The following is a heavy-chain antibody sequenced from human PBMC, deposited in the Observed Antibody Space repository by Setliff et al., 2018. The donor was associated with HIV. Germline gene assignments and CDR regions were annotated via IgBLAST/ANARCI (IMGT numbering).Heavy chain of an antibody. CDR2: IYTNGRT. Sequence: PSETLSLTCTVSGGSISSNSYYWSWIRQPAGKGLEWIGHIYTNGRTNYNPPLKSRVTISVDPSKNQFSLKLSSVTATDTAMYYCASPNWNYLGYWFDPWGQGTLVTVSS. D-gene: IGHD1-7*01. V-gene: IGHV4-61*09. J-gene: IGHJ5*02. CDR1: GGSISSNSYY. CDR3: ASPNWNYLGYWFDP.